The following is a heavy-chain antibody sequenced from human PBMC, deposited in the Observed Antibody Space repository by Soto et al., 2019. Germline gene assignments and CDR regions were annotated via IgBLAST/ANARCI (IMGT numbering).Heavy chain of an antibody. V-gene: IGHV3-66*01. CDR3: ARAIFSGMDV. D-gene: IGHD3-3*01. Sequence: VQLVESGGGVVQPGRSLRLSCAASGFTFSSYAMHWVRQAPGKGLEWVSVIYSGGSTYYADSVKGRFTISRDNSKNTLYLQMNSLRAEDTAVYYCARAIFSGMDVWGQGTTVTVSS. CDR2: IYSGGST. CDR1: GFTFSSYA. J-gene: IGHJ6*02.